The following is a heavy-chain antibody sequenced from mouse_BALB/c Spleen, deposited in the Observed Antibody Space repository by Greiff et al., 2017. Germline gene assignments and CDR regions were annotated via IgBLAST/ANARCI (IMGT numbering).Heavy chain of an antibody. CDR3: VISTMITPFAY. J-gene: IGHJ3*01. D-gene: IGHD2-4*01. Sequence: EVQVVESGAELVKPGASVKLSCTASGFNIKDTYMHWVKQRPEQGLEWIGRIDPANGNTKYDPKFQGKATITADTSSNTAYLQLSSLTSEDTAVYYCVISTMITPFAYWGQGTLVTVSA. CDR1: GFNIKDTY. V-gene: IGHV14-3*02. CDR2: IDPANGNT.